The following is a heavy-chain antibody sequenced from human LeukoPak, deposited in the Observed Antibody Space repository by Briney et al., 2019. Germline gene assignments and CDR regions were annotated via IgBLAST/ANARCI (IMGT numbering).Heavy chain of an antibody. CDR1: GGTFSSYA. D-gene: IGHD3-22*01. CDR3: ARVGQYYYDSSGYPDY. Sequence: SVKVSCKASGGTFSSYAISWVRQAPGQGLEWMGRIIPILGIANYAQKFQGRVTITADKSTSTAYMELSSLRSEDTAVYYRARVGQYYYDSSGYPDYWGQGTLVTVSS. J-gene: IGHJ4*02. V-gene: IGHV1-69*04. CDR2: IIPILGIA.